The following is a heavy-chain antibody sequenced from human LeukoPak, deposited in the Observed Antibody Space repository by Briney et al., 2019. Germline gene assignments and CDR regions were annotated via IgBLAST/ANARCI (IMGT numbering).Heavy chain of an antibody. Sequence: SETLSLTCTVSGGSISSSSYYWGWIRQPPGKGLEWIGSIYYSGSTYYNPSLKSRVTISVDTSKNQFSLKLSSVTAADTAVYYCARSPHGSGFDYWGQGTMVTVS. D-gene: IGHD3-3*01. CDR1: GGSISSSSYY. CDR2: IYYSGST. J-gene: IGHJ4*03. CDR3: ARSPHGSGFDY. V-gene: IGHV4-39*07.